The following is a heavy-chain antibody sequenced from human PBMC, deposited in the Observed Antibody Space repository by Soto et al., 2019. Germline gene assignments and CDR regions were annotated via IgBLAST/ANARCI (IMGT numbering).Heavy chain of an antibody. V-gene: IGHV4-59*01. CDR3: ARQSTAWPNFDS. CDR1: GVSISNYY. D-gene: IGHD2-21*02. J-gene: IGHJ4*02. Sequence: PSETLSLTCTFSGVSISNYYWSWIRQPPGKGLEWIGYIYYSGNTNYNPSLKSRVTISVDTSKKRFSLKVSAVTAADTAVYYCARQSTAWPNFDSWGQGTLVTV. CDR2: IYYSGNT.